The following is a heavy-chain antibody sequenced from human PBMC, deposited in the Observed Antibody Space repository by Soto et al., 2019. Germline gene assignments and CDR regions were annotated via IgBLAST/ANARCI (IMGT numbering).Heavy chain of an antibody. J-gene: IGHJ6*03. V-gene: IGHV1-69*02. Sequence: GASVTVSCKASARTFSSYTISWVRQAPGQGLEWMGRIIPILGIANYAQKFQGRVTITADKSTSTAYMELSSLRSEDTAVYYCATQEPEDNVVVPAAIVYYYYYMDVWGKGTTVTVS. CDR3: ATQEPEDNVVVPAAIVYYYYYMDV. D-gene: IGHD2-2*01. CDR2: IIPILGIA. CDR1: ARTFSSYT.